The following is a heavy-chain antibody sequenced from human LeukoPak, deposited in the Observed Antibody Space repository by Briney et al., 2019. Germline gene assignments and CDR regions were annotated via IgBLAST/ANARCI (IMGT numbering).Heavy chain of an antibody. CDR2: INQDGSAK. V-gene: IGHV3-7*05. CDR3: ARDQRYCSSSSCPWEPFDY. D-gene: IGHD2-2*01. J-gene: IGHJ4*02. CDR1: GFLFSNSW. Sequence: GGSLRLSCADSGFLFSNSWMAWVRQAPGRGLEWLANINQDGSAKTCVDSVKGRFTISRDNAKNSLYLQMNSLRAEDTAVYYCARDQRYCSSSSCPWEPFDYWGQGTLVTVSS.